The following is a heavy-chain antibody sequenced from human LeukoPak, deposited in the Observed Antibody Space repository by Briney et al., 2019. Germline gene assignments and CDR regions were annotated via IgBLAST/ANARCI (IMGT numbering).Heavy chain of an antibody. Sequence: GGSLRLSCAASGFTFSSYSMNWARQAPGKGLEGVPSISSSSSYIYYADSVKGRFTISRDNAKNSLYLQMNSLRAEDTAVYYCARMHCSGGSCYSVWYYFDYWGQGTLVTVSS. V-gene: IGHV3-21*01. J-gene: IGHJ4*02. CDR2: ISSSSSYI. CDR1: GFTFSSYS. CDR3: ARMHCSGGSCYSVWYYFDY. D-gene: IGHD2-15*01.